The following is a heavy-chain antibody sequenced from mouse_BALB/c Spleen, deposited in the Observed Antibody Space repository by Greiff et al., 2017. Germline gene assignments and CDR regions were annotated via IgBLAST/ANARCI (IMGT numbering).Heavy chain of an antibody. D-gene: IGHD2-14*01. Sequence: QVQLKQSGAELARPGASVKMSCKASGYTFTSYTMHWVKQRPGQGLEWIGYINPSSGYTNYNQKFKDKATLTADKSSSTAYMQLSSLTSEDSAVYYCARSYYRYDEYYAMDYWGQGTSVTVSS. CDR1: GYTFTSYT. CDR2: INPSSGYT. J-gene: IGHJ4*01. CDR3: ARSYYRYDEYYAMDY. V-gene: IGHV1-4*01.